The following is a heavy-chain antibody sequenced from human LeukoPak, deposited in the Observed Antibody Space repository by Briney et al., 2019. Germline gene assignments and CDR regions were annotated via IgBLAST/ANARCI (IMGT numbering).Heavy chain of an antibody. Sequence: GGSLRLSCAVSGAAFSILAMHWVRQCPGKGLEFVSAIGGDGATTHYADSVRGRFTISRDNSKNTVHLQMGSLGPEDMAVYYCATGYNYYYDYWGQGTLVSVSS. CDR1: GAAFSILA. CDR3: ATGYNYYYDY. CDR2: IGGDGATT. J-gene: IGHJ4*02. D-gene: IGHD5-18*01. V-gene: IGHV3-64*02.